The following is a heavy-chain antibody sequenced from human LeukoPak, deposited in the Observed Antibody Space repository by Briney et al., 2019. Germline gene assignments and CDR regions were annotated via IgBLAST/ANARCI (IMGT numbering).Heavy chain of an antibody. Sequence: GASVKVSCKASGYTFTSYDINWVRQATGQGLEWMGWMNPNSGNTGYAQKFQGRVTMTRDMSTSTDYMELSRLRSEDTAVYYCARDNSVEDTAWWFDPWGQGTLVTVSS. CDR3: ARDNSVEDTAWWFDP. V-gene: IGHV1-8*01. J-gene: IGHJ5*02. CDR1: GYTFTSYD. CDR2: MNPNSGNT. D-gene: IGHD4-23*01.